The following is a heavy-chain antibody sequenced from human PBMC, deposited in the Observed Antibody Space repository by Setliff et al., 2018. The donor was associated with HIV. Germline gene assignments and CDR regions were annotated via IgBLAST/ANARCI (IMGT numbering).Heavy chain of an antibody. Sequence: ASVKVPCKASGYTFTGYYIHWVRQAPGQGLQWMGRINPNIGSTNYAQNFQGRATMTRDTSVNTAFMELSNLRSDDTAVYYCARDYRTTDILSSGYMDVLGKGTTVTVSS. CDR3: ARDYRTTDILSSGYMDV. V-gene: IGHV1-2*06. CDR2: INPNIGST. CDR1: GYTFTGYY. D-gene: IGHD3-9*01. J-gene: IGHJ6*03.